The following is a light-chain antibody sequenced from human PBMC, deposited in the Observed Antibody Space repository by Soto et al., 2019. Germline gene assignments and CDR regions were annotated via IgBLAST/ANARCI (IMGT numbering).Light chain of an antibody. V-gene: IGKV1-5*01. Sequence: DIQMTQSPSTLSASVGDRVTITCRATQSVITWLAWYQHKPGKAPRLLIYDVSSLSSGVPSRFSGSGSGTEFTLTISNRQPDDFATYFCHQYKTFSPDMFGQGTRLEIK. J-gene: IGKJ1*01. CDR2: DVS. CDR1: QSVITW. CDR3: HQYKTFSPDM.